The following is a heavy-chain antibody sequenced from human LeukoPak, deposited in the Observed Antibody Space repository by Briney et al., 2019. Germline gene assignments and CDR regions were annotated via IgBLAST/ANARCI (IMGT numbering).Heavy chain of an antibody. CDR1: GGSITSSSYY. CDR2: ISYSGST. J-gene: IGHJ6*03. Sequence: SETLSLTCSVSGGSITSSSYYWGRIRQPPGKGLEWIGSISYSGSTHYNPSLKSRVTISVDTSKNQFSLKLRSVTAADTAVYYCARGRRDGYSYYYMDVWGQGTTVTISS. V-gene: IGHV4-39*01. D-gene: IGHD5-24*01. CDR3: ARGRRDGYSYYYMDV.